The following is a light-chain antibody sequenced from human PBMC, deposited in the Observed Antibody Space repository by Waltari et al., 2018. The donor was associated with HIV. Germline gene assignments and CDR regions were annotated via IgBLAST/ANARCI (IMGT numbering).Light chain of an antibody. CDR3: QAWDRSTAI. V-gene: IGLV3-1*01. CDR1: KLGHKY. Sequence: SYDLTQPPSLSVSPGQTASITCSGAKLGHKYAHWYQQTPGQSPVVVIYQDNKRPSEIPERFSGSNSGNTATLTISGTQAMDEADYYCQAWDRSTAIFGGGTKLTVL. J-gene: IGLJ2*01. CDR2: QDN.